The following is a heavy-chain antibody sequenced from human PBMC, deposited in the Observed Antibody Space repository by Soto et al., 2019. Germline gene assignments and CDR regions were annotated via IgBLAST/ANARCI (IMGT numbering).Heavy chain of an antibody. V-gene: IGHV1-18*04. CDR1: GYTFTSYG. CDR2: ISAYNGNT. D-gene: IGHD3-22*01. Sequence: VASVKVSCKASGYTFTSYGISWVRQAPGQGLEWMGWISAYNGNTNYAQKLQGRVTMTTDTSTSTAYMELRSLRSDDTAVYYCAKDSSGYYYGVFDYWGQGTLVTVSS. CDR3: AKDSSGYYYGVFDY. J-gene: IGHJ4*02.